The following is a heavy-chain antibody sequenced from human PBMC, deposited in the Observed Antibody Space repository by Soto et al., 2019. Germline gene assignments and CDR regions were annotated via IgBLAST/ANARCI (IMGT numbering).Heavy chain of an antibody. V-gene: IGHV4-34*01. CDR1: GGSFSGYY. CDR2: INHSGST. D-gene: IGHD2-15*01. J-gene: IGHJ5*02. Sequence: SETLSLTCAVYGGSFSGYYWSWIRQPPGKGLEWIGEINHSGSTSYNPSLKSRVTISVDTSKNQFSLKLSSVTAADTAVYYCARAVVVVAANVDWFDPWGQGTLVTVSS. CDR3: ARAVVVVAANVDWFDP.